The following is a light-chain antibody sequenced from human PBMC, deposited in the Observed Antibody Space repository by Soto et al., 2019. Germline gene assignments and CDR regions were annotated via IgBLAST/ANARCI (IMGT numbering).Light chain of an antibody. CDR1: QSVSSW. Sequence: DIQMTQSPSTLSASVGDRVTITCRASQSVSSWVAWYQQKPGKAPKLLVFKASIIQGGVPSRFSGGGSGAEFSLTISSRQPDDFATYYCQQYASYSSLTFGGGTKVEIK. V-gene: IGKV1-5*03. CDR3: QQYASYSSLT. J-gene: IGKJ4*01. CDR2: KAS.